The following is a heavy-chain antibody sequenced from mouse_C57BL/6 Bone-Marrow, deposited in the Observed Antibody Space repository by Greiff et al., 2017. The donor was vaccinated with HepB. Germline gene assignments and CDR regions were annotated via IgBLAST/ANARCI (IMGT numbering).Heavy chain of an antibody. D-gene: IGHD1-1*01. V-gene: IGHV2-2*01. Sequence: VKLMESGPGLVQPSQSLSITCTVSGFSLTSYGVHWVRQSPGKGLEWLGVIWSGGSTDYNAAFISRLSISKDNSKSQVFFKMNSLQADDTAIYYCASITTVVATGNWYFDVWGTGTTVTVSS. J-gene: IGHJ1*03. CDR1: GFSLTSYG. CDR3: ASITTVVATGNWYFDV. CDR2: IWSGGST.